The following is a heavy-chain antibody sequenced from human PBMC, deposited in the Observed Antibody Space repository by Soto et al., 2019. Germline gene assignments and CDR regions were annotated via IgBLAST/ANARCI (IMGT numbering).Heavy chain of an antibody. CDR1: GFTFSSYG. D-gene: IGHD6-19*01. CDR2: ISYDGSNK. Sequence: GGSLRLSCAASGFTFSSYGMHWVRQAPGKGLEWVAVISYDGSNKYYADSVKGRFTISRDNSKNTLYLQMNSLRAEDTAVYYCAKELGSGWYPAKAFQHWGQGTLVTVSS. J-gene: IGHJ1*01. CDR3: AKELGSGWYPAKAFQH. V-gene: IGHV3-30*18.